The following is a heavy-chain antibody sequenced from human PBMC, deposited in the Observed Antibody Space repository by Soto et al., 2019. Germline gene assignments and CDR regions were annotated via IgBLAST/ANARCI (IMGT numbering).Heavy chain of an antibody. D-gene: IGHD3-22*01. V-gene: IGHV3-30*18. Sequence: QVQLVESGGGVVQPGRSLRLSCAASGFTFSSYGMHWVRQAPGKGLEWVAVISYDGSNKYYADSVKGRFTISRDNSKKTLYMQMNSLRAEDTAVYYCAKAESASSGYYYYGMDVWGQGTTVTVSS. CDR3: AKAESASSGYYYYGMDV. CDR2: ISYDGSNK. J-gene: IGHJ6*02. CDR1: GFTFSSYG.